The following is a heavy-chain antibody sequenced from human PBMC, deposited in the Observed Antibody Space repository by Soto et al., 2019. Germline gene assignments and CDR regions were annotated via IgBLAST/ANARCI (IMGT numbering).Heavy chain of an antibody. J-gene: IGHJ3*02. CDR1: GGTFSTYL. Sequence: QAQLVQSGAEVKKPGSSVKVSCKASGGTFSTYLISWVRQAPGQGLEWMGRIIPILGIANYAQNFQGRVTITADKSTSTVYMELSSLRSEDTAVYYCAREDYYGSGSYYNNDAFAIWGQGTMVTVSS. CDR2: IIPILGIA. V-gene: IGHV1-69*04. D-gene: IGHD3-10*01. CDR3: AREDYYGSGSYYNNDAFAI.